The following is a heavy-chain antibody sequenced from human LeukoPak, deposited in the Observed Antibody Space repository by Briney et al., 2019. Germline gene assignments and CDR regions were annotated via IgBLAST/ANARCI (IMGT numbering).Heavy chain of an antibody. D-gene: IGHD4-17*01. J-gene: IGHJ4*02. Sequence: SETLSLTCTVSGGSISSSSYYWGWIRQPPGKGLEWIGSIYYSGSTYYNPSLKSRVTISVDTSKNQFSLKLSSVTAADTAVYYCARQAVEMTTVTTFSQWGQGTLVTVSS. CDR1: GGSISSSSYY. CDR2: IYYSGST. V-gene: IGHV4-39*01. CDR3: ARQAVEMTTVTTFSQ.